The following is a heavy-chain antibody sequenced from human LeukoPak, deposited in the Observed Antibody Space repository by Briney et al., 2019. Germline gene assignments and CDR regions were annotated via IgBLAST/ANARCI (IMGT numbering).Heavy chain of an antibody. J-gene: IGHJ5*02. Sequence: SETLSLTCAVYGGSFSGYYWSWIRQPPGKGLEWIGEINHSGSTNYNPSLKSRVTISVDTSKNQFSLKLSSVTAADTAVYYCARGLNYDILTGYQTLNWFDPWGQGTLVTVSS. V-gene: IGHV4-34*01. CDR1: GGSFSGYY. D-gene: IGHD3-9*01. CDR2: INHSGST. CDR3: ARGLNYDILTGYQTLNWFDP.